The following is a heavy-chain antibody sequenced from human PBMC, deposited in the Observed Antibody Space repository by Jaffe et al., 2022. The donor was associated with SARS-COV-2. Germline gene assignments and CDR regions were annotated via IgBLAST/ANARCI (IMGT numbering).Heavy chain of an antibody. D-gene: IGHD3-22*01. CDR3: ARKMFFYDSSAFYY. J-gene: IGHJ4*02. CDR2: ITHSGNT. Sequence: QVQLQQWGAGLLKPSETLSLTCVVNGGSFSGFYWNWIRQPPGKGPEWIGEITHSGNTNYNPTLKSRVTISVDTSKNQFSLELNSVTAADTAVYYCARKMFFYDSSAFYYWGQGTLVTVSS. CDR1: GGSFSGFY. V-gene: IGHV4-34*01.